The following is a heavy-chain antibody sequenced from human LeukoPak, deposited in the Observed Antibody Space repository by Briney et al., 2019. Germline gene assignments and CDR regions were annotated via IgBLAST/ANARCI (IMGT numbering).Heavy chain of an antibody. CDR1: GFTFSYCY. CDR2: ISYMGDHR. V-gene: IGHV3-21*06. Sequence: GGSLRLSCTASGFTFSYCYMSWFRQAPGKGLQWVSSISYMGDHRYYADSAKGRFTISRDNAKNSLYLQMDNLRADDTAVYYCGKAFPLVRVAAAGDYWGQGSLVTVSS. J-gene: IGHJ4*02. CDR3: GKAFPLVRVAAAGDY. D-gene: IGHD6-25*01.